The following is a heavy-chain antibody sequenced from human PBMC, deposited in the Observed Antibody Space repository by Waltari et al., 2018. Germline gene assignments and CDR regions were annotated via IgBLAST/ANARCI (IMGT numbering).Heavy chain of an antibody. D-gene: IGHD1-26*01. Sequence: QVQLQQSGPGLVKPSQTLSLTCAISGDSVPSNSAAWNWIRQFPSRGLEWLGRTYYRSKWYIDYAVSVKSRITNNPDTSKNQISLLLNSVTPGDTAVYYCARETGGVGSTVDSWAQGTLVTVSS. J-gene: IGHJ4*02. V-gene: IGHV6-1*01. CDR1: GDSVPSNSAA. CDR3: ARETGGVGSTVDS. CDR2: TYYRSKWYI.